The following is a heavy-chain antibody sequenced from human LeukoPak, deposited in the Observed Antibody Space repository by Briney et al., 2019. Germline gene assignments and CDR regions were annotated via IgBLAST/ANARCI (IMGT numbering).Heavy chain of an antibody. J-gene: IGHJ4*02. CDR1: GDSISSYY. CDR2: IYYSGST. Sequence: SETLSLTCTVSGDSISSYYWSWIRQPPGKGLEWIGYIYYSGSTNYNPSLKSRVTISVDTSKNQFSLKLSSVTAADTAVYYCARWKSSWYGLDYWGQGTLVTVSS. CDR3: ARWKSSWYGLDY. V-gene: IGHV4-59*08. D-gene: IGHD6-13*01.